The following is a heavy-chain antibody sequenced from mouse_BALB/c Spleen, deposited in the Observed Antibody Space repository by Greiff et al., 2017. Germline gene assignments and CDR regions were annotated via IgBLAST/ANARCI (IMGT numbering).Heavy chain of an antibody. CDR2: ISYSGST. Sequence: VQLQQSGPSLVKPSQTLSLTCSVTGDSITSGYWNWIRKFPGNKLEYMGYISYSGSTYYNPSLKSRISITRDTSKNQYYLQLNSVTTEDTATYYCASHYYGSPYAMDYWGQGTSVTVSS. CDR3: ASHYYGSPYAMDY. J-gene: IGHJ4*01. CDR1: GDSITSGY. D-gene: IGHD1-1*01. V-gene: IGHV3-8*02.